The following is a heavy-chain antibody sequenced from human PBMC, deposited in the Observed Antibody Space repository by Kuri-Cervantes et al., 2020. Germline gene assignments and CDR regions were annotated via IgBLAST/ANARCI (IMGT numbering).Heavy chain of an antibody. V-gene: IGHV4-34*01. CDR3: ARAKQWLRSLDY. CDR1: GGSISSYY. D-gene: IGHD6-19*01. J-gene: IGHJ4*02. Sequence: SETLSLTCTVSGGSISSYYWSWIRQPPGKGLEWIGEINHSGSTNYNPSLKSRVTISVDTSKSQFSLKLSSVTAADTAVYYCARAKQWLRSLDYWGQGTLVTVSS. CDR2: INHSGST.